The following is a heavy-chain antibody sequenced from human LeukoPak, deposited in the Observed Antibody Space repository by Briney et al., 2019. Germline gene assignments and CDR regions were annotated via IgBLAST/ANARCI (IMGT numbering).Heavy chain of an antibody. J-gene: IGHJ4*02. D-gene: IGHD1-26*01. Sequence: ASVKVSCKASGYTFTGYYMHWVRQAPGQGLEWMGWINPNSGDTNYAQKFQGRVTMTRDTSISTAYMELSRLRSDDTAVYYCARVWVLKSSPLCDYWGQGTLVTVSS. CDR1: GYTFTGYY. V-gene: IGHV1-2*02. CDR2: INPNSGDT. CDR3: ARVWVLKSSPLCDY.